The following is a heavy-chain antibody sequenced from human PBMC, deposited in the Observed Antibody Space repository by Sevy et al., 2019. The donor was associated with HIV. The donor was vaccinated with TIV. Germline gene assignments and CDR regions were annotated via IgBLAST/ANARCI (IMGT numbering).Heavy chain of an antibody. Sequence: GGSLRLSCAVSGFTFDSYSMTWVRLAPGKGLEWVSLVSDSGVRTHYADSVKGRFTISRDNSKSMVFLQMNSLRAEDTAVYYCARKLVYGHFDTWGQGTLVTVSS. CDR1: GFTFDSYS. CDR3: ARKLVYGHFDT. D-gene: IGHD1-1*01. CDR2: VSDSGVRT. V-gene: IGHV3-23*01. J-gene: IGHJ4*02.